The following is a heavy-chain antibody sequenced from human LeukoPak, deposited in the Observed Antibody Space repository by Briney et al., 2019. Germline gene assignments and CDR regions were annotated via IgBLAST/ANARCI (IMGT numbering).Heavy chain of an antibody. CDR2: IKEDGSEK. V-gene: IGHV3-7*04. CDR1: GFTFCHYW. CDR3: ARGLKASAY. D-gene: IGHD2-15*01. J-gene: IGHJ4*02. Sequence: GGSLRLSCAASGFTFCHYWMSWVRQAPGKGLEWVANIKEDGSEKNYVDSVRGRFTISRDNAKNSLYLQMNSLRAEDTAVYYCARGLKASAYWGQRTLVTVSS.